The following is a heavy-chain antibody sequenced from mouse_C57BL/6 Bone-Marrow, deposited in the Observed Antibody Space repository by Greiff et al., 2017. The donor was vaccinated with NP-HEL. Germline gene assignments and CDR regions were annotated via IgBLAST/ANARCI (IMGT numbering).Heavy chain of an antibody. Sequence: EVQLQQSGAELVRPGASVKLSCTASGFNIKDDYMHWLKQRPEQGLEWIGGIDPENGDTEYASKFQGKATITADTSSNTAYLQLSSLTSEDTAVYYCTTPYYYGSSLYYFDYWGQGTTLTVSS. CDR2: IDPENGDT. J-gene: IGHJ2*01. D-gene: IGHD1-1*01. CDR3: TTPYYYGSSLYYFDY. CDR1: GFNIKDDY. V-gene: IGHV14-4*01.